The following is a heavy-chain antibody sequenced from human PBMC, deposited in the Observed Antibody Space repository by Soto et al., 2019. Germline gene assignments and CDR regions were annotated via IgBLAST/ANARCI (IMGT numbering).Heavy chain of an antibody. CDR1: GFTFSTYW. J-gene: IGHJ3*02. Sequence: EVQLVESGGGLVQPGGSLRLSCAASGFTFSTYWMHWVRQAPGKGLLWVSRINTEGSITNYADSVKGRFTISRDNAKNKLFLQMNSLRAEDTAVYYCARLLEVRYSSSLTDTFDIWGQGTMVTVSS. V-gene: IGHV3-74*01. CDR2: INTEGSIT. CDR3: ARLLEVRYSSSLTDTFDI. D-gene: IGHD6-13*01.